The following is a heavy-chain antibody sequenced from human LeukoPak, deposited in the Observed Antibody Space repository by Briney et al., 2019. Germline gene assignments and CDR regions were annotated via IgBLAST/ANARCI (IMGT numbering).Heavy chain of an antibody. J-gene: IGHJ4*01. V-gene: IGHV3-23*01. CDR1: GFTFSSYA. Sequence: GGSLRLSCAASGFTFSSYAMNWVRQAPGKGLEWVSVISSSGGTTYYSDSVKGRFTISRDDSKNTLYLQMNSLRAEDTAVYYCAKGIYSSGWSYFDYWGHGTLVTVSS. CDR3: AKGIYSSGWSYFDY. D-gene: IGHD6-19*01. CDR2: ISSSGGTT.